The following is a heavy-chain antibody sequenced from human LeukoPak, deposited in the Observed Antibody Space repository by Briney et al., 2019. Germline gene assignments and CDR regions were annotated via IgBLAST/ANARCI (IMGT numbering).Heavy chain of an antibody. Sequence: SETLSLTCTVSGGSISSSSYYWGWIRQPPGKGLEWIGSIYYSGSTYYNPSLKSRVTISVDTSKNQFSLKLSSVTAADTAVYYCARGRVKRGSYYYYYYYMDVWGKGTTVTVSS. J-gene: IGHJ6*03. V-gene: IGHV4-39*07. CDR1: GGSISSSSYY. CDR2: IYYSGST. CDR3: ARGRVKRGSYYYYYYYMDV. D-gene: IGHD1-26*01.